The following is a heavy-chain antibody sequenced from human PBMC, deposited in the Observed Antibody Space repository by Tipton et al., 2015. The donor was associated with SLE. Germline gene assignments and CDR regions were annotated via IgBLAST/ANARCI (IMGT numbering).Heavy chain of an antibody. CDR3: AKDDSSGDY. D-gene: IGHD3-22*01. Sequence: SLRLSCAASGFTFSSYAMSWVRQAPGKGLEWVSVIYSGGSTYYADSGKGRFTISRDNSKNTLYLQMNSLRAEDTAVYYCAKDDSSGDYWGQGTLVTVSS. J-gene: IGHJ4*02. CDR1: GFTFSSYA. V-gene: IGHV3-23*03. CDR2: IYSGGST.